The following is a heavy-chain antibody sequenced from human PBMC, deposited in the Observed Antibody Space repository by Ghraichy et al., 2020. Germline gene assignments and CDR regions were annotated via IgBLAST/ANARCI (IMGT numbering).Heavy chain of an antibody. J-gene: IGHJ6*02. CDR1: GFTFSSYG. D-gene: IGHD3-3*01. V-gene: IGHV3-30*03. CDR3: AREYYDFWSGPNLYYYYGMDV. CDR2: ISYDGSNK. Sequence: GGSLRLSCAASGFTFSSYGMHWVRQAPGKGLEWVAVISYDGSNKYYADSVKGRFTISRDNSKNTLYLQMNSLRAEDTAVYYCAREYYDFWSGPNLYYYYGMDVWGQGTTVTVCS.